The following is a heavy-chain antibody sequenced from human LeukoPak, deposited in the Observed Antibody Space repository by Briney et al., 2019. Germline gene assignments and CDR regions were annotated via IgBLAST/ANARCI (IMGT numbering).Heavy chain of an antibody. V-gene: IGHV4-39*01. D-gene: IGHD6-13*01. J-gene: IGHJ6*03. CDR1: GGSISSSRYY. CDR3: ARGFRSGSWYYYYYYMDV. Sequence: SETLSLTCTVSGGSISSSRYYWGWIRQPPGKGLEWIGSISYSGSTYYNLSLKSRVTISVDTSKNQFSLTLSSVTAADTAVYYCARGFRSGSWYYYYYYMDVWAKGPRSPSP. CDR2: ISYSGST.